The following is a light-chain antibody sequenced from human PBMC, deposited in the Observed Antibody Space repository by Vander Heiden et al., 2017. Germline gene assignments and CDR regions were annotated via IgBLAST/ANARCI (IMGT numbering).Light chain of an antibody. CDR3: RQALEAPRT. V-gene: IGKV2-28*01. J-gene: IGKJ1*01. CDR1: QSVVHSNRHKY. CDR2: LGA. Sequence: EILMPQPLSSLPVTPGEPATISCKSSQSVVHSNRHKYLDWYLQKTGRSPHLLIFLGAKRGAWVPDRCCSSGAGANFSLKISRVVDEDDVVDYCRQALEAPRTFGHGTKVEIK.